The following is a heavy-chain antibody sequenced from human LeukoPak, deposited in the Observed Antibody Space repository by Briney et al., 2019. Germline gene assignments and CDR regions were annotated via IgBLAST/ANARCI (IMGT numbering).Heavy chain of an antibody. J-gene: IGHJ6*02. CDR1: GYRFTSYW. D-gene: IGHD4-17*01. V-gene: IGHV5-51*01. CDR3: ASQNDYGDYYYYYGMDV. Sequence: GGSLQISCKGSGYRFTSYWIGWVRQMPGKGLEGMGIIYPGDSDTRYSPSCQGQVTISADKSISTAYLQWSSLKASDTAMYYCASQNDYGDYYYYYGMDVWGQGTTVTVAS. CDR2: IYPGDSDT.